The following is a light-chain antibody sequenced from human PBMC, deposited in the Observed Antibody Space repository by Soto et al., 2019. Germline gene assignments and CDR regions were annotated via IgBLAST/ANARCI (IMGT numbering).Light chain of an antibody. CDR2: DVN. Sequence: QSALTQPASVSGSPGQSITISCTGTSSDVGRYPYVSWYQQHPAKAPKIMIYDVNLRPSGVSTRFSGSKSGNTAYLTISGLQAEDEAHYYCTSYTTKSTVVFGGWTKVTVL. V-gene: IGLV2-14*03. CDR3: TSYTTKSTVV. CDR1: SSDVGRYPY. J-gene: IGLJ2*01.